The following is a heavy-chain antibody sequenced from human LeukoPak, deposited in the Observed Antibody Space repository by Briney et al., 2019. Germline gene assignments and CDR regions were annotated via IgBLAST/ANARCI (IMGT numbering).Heavy chain of an antibody. CDR1: GGTFSSYT. D-gene: IGHD3-10*01. J-gene: IGHJ4*02. CDR3: ARAYGSGSYYRPSAGGGY. V-gene: IGHV1-69*02. Sequence: GASVKVSCKASGGTFSSYTISWMRQAPGQGLEWMGRIIPILGIANYAQKFQGRVTITADKSTSTAYMELSSLRSEDTAVYYCARAYGSGSYYRPSAGGGYWGQETLATVSS. CDR2: IIPILGIA.